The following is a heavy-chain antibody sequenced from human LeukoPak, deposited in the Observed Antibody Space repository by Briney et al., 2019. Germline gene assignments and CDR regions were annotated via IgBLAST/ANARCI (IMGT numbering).Heavy chain of an antibody. J-gene: IGHJ4*02. CDR3: ARAPYSRSCLFDY. CDR1: GGSISSGGYY. D-gene: IGHD6-13*01. Sequence: KPSQTLSLTCTVSGGSISSGGYYWSWIRQHPGKGLEWIGYISYSGSTYYNPSLESRVTILADTSKNQFSLKLFSVTAADTAVYYCARAPYSRSCLFDYWGQGTLVTVSS. CDR2: ISYSGST. V-gene: IGHV4-31*03.